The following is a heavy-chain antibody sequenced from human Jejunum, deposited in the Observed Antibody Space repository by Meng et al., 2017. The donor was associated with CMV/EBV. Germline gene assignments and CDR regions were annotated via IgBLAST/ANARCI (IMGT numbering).Heavy chain of an antibody. Sequence: QVQLVQSGAGVVGPWASVQVSCNASGGTFISYYYHWGRQAPGQGLGWMGWINPNNGGTKYAHNFQGRVTMTRDTSISTAYMEFRTDDTAVYFCARGSSISYNFFDDWGQGTLVTVSS. D-gene: IGHD5-24*01. V-gene: IGHV1-2*02. CDR2: INPNNGGT. CDR1: GGTFISYY. CDR3: ARGSSISYNFFDD. J-gene: IGHJ5*02.